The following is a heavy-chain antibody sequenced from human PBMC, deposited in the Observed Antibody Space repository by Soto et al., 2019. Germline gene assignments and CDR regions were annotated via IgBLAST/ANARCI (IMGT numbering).Heavy chain of an antibody. CDR3: ARVPYYYGSGSYYTPDY. V-gene: IGHV3-48*03. D-gene: IGHD3-10*01. Sequence: EAQLVQSGGDLVQPGGSLRLSCAASGFTFSSYEMVWVRQTPGQGLEWVSYISDSGGTRHYADSVKGRFTISRDNAKNSLYLQMDNLRGEHTAVYYCARVPYYYGSGSYYTPDYWGQGTLVTVSS. CDR2: ISDSGGTR. J-gene: IGHJ4*02. CDR1: GFTFSSYE.